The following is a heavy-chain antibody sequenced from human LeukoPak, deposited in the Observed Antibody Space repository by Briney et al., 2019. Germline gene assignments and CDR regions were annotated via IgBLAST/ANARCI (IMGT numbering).Heavy chain of an antibody. CDR3: ARVEDSSGYGMDV. J-gene: IGHJ6*02. CDR1: GFTFSSYS. CDR2: ISSSSSYI. Sequence: GRSLRLSCAASGFTFSSYSMNWVRQAPGKGLEWVSSISSSSSYIYYADSVKGRFTISRDNAKNSLYLQMNSLRAEDTAVYYCARVEDSSGYGMDVWGQGTTVTVSS. D-gene: IGHD6-19*01. V-gene: IGHV3-21*01.